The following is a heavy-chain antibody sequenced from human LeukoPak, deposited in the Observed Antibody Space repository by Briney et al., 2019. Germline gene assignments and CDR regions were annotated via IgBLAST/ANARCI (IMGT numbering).Heavy chain of an antibody. V-gene: IGHV3-21*01. Sequence: GGSLRLSCAASGSTFSSYSMNWVRQAPGKGLEWVSFISSSSSYIYYADSVKGRFTISRDNAKNSLYLQMNSLRAEDTAVYYCARDRNSNYPNDYWGQGTLVTVSS. J-gene: IGHJ4*02. CDR2: ISSSSSYI. CDR1: GSTFSSYS. CDR3: ARDRNSNYPNDY. D-gene: IGHD4-11*01.